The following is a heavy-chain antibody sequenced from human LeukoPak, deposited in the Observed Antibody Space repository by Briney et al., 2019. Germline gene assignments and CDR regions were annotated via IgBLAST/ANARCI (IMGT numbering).Heavy chain of an antibody. D-gene: IGHD6-25*01. J-gene: IGHJ6*03. V-gene: IGHV3-30*04. CDR3: AREPSGKTPYYYYYYMDV. CDR2: ISYDGSNK. CDR1: GFTFSSYA. Sequence: QPGGSLRLSCAASGFTFSSYAMHWVRQAPGKGLEWVAVISYDGSNKYYADSVKGRFTISRDNSKNTLYLQMNSLRAEDTAVYYCAREPSGKTPYYYYYYMDVRGKGTTVTVSS.